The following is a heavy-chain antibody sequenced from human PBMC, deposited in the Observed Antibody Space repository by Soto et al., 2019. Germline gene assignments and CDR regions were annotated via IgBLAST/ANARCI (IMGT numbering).Heavy chain of an antibody. J-gene: IGHJ4*02. Sequence: QVQLVQSGAEVKTPGSSLKVSCKVSGSRFSNYVISWVRQAPGHGLEWLGRIIPILNSTKYAQNFQGRVTITPDKSTSTASLELSSLRSDDTAVYYCAREGRGKKAGYNGLVSLGYWGQGTLVTVSS. CDR3: AREGRGKKAGYNGLVSLGY. CDR2: IIPILNST. D-gene: IGHD2-2*02. V-gene: IGHV1-69*06. CDR1: GSRFSNYV.